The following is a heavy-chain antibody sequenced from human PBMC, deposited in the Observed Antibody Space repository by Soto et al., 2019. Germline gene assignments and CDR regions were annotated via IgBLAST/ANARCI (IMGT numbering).Heavy chain of an antibody. CDR2: ISYDGSNK. D-gene: IGHD6-6*01. V-gene: IGHV3-30*18. CDR1: GFTFSSYG. Sequence: GGSLRLSCAASGFTFSSYGMHWVRQAPGKGLEWVAVISYDGSNKYYADSVKGRFTISRDNSKNTLYLQMNSLRAEDTAVYYCAKLPLSSIAARGDFDYWGQGTLVTVSS. CDR3: AKLPLSSIAARGDFDY. J-gene: IGHJ4*02.